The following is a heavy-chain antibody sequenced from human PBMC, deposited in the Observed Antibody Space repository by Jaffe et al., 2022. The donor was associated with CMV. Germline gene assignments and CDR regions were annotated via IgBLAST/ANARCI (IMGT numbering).Heavy chain of an antibody. J-gene: IGHJ5*02. Sequence: QVQLVQSGAEVKKPGASVKVSCKASGYTFTSYAMHWVRQAPGQRLEWMGWINAGNGNTKYSQKFQGRVTITRDTSASTAYMELSSLRSEDTAVYYCARGRGSYQGNWFDPWGQGTLVTVSS. D-gene: IGHD1-26*01. CDR2: INAGNGNT. V-gene: IGHV1-3*01. CDR3: ARGRGSYQGNWFDP. CDR1: GYTFTSYA.